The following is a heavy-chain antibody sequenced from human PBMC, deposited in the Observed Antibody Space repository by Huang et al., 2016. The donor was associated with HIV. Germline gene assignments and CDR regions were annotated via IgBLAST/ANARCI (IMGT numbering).Heavy chain of an antibody. CDR2: TSAYNGNT. Sequence: QVQLVQSGGEVKKPGASVKVSCKASGYTFTSYGISLLRQAPGQGPEGMGWTSAYNGNTNYAQRVQCRVTMTTDTSTSTAYVDLRSLRSDDTAMYYCARGPSIAARAEYLQHWGQGTLVTVSS. J-gene: IGHJ1*01. V-gene: IGHV1-18*04. D-gene: IGHD6-6*01. CDR1: GYTFTSYG. CDR3: ARGPSIAARAEYLQH.